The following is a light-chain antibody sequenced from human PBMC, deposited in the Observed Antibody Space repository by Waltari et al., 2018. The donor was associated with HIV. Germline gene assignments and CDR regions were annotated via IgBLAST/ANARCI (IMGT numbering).Light chain of an antibody. CDR2: LGS. Sequence: DIVMTQSPLSLPVTPGEPASISCRSSQSLLHRNGYNYLDWYLQKPGQSPQLLIYLGSNRASGVHDRFSGSGSGTDFTLKISRVEAEDVGVYYCMQALQRITFGQGTRLEIK. J-gene: IGKJ5*01. CDR1: QSLLHRNGYNY. CDR3: MQALQRIT. V-gene: IGKV2-28*01.